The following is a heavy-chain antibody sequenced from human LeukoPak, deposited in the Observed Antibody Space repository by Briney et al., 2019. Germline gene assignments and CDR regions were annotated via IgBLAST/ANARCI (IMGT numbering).Heavy chain of an antibody. CDR1: GFTFSSYG. CDR2: ISYDGSNK. CDR3: AKGSSSGFSAEYFQH. Sequence: GGSLRLSCAASGFTFSSYGMHWVRQAPGKGLEWVAVISYDGSNKYYADSVKGRFTISRDNSKNTLYLQMNSLRAEDTAVYYCAKGSSSGFSAEYFQHWGQGTLVTVSS. J-gene: IGHJ1*01. D-gene: IGHD6-19*01. V-gene: IGHV3-30*18.